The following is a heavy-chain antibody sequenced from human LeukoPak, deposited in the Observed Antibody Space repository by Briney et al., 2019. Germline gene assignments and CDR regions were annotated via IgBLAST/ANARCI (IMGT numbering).Heavy chain of an antibody. CDR3: ARGGYYYGSGSQKINYYYYYMDV. Sequence: ASVKVSCKASGYTFTSYDINWVRQATGQGLEWMGWMNPNSGNTGYAQKFQGRVTMTRNTSISTAYMELSSLRSEDTAVYYCARGGYYYGSGSQKINYYYYYMDVWGKGTTVTISS. D-gene: IGHD3-10*01. CDR2: MNPNSGNT. V-gene: IGHV1-8*01. J-gene: IGHJ6*03. CDR1: GYTFTSYD.